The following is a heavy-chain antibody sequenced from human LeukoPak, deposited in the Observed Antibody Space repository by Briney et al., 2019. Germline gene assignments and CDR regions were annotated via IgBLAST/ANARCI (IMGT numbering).Heavy chain of an antibody. CDR3: ARGLGWKVITVGLFYMDV. D-gene: IGHD4-11*01. J-gene: IGHJ6*03. V-gene: IGHV4-34*01. Sequence: SETLSLTCGVSGGSFSGYDWTWVRQPPGKGLEWIGQINYGGDTNYSPSLKSRVTISIDTSKKQFSLKMTSVTAADTALYYCARGLGWKVITVGLFYMDVWGEGTTVAV. CDR1: GGSFSGYD. CDR2: INYGGDT.